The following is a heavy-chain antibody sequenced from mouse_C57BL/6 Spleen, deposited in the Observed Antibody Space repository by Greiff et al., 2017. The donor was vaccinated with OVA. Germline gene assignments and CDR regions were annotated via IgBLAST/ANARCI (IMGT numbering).Heavy chain of an antibody. CDR1: GYTFTSYT. Sequence: VQLQQSGADLARPGASVKMSCKASGYTFTSYTMHWVKQRPGQGLEWIGYINPSSGYTKYNQKFKDKATLTADKSSSTAYMQLSSLTSEDYAVYYCARDPFYDYDGGYAMDYWGQGTSVTVSS. CDR3: ARDPFYDYDGGYAMDY. J-gene: IGHJ4*01. CDR2: INPSSGYT. V-gene: IGHV1-4*01. D-gene: IGHD2-4*01.